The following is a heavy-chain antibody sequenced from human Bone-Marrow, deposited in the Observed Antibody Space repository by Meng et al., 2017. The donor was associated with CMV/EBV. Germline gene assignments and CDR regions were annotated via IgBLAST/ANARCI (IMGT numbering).Heavy chain of an antibody. CDR3: TTDKESGIVVVPAQADY. Sequence: GESLKISCAASGFTFSNAWMSWVRQAPGKGLEWVGRIKSKTDGGTTDYAAPVKGRFTISRDDSKNTLYLQMNSLKTEGTAVYYCTTDKESGIVVVPAQADYCGQGTLVTVSS. D-gene: IGHD2-2*01. CDR2: IKSKTDGGTT. V-gene: IGHV3-15*01. J-gene: IGHJ4*02. CDR1: GFTFSNAW.